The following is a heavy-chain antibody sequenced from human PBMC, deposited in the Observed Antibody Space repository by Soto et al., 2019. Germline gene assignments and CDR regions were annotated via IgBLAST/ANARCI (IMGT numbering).Heavy chain of an antibody. CDR2: ISAHNGNT. CDR1: GYAFTTYG. Sequence: QVHLVQSGAEVKKPGASVKVSCKGSGYAFTTYGITWVRQAPGQGLEWMGWISAHNGNTNYAQKLQGRVTVSRDTSTSTAYMEMRILRSDDTALYYCAGGRYGDYWGQGALVTVSS. CDR3: AGGRYGDY. J-gene: IGHJ4*02. V-gene: IGHV1-18*01. D-gene: IGHD1-1*01.